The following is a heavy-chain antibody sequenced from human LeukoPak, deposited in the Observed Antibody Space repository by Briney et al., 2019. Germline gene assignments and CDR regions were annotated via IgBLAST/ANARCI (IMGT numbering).Heavy chain of an antibody. D-gene: IGHD2-2*02. V-gene: IGHV3-21*01. CDR2: ISSSSSYI. J-gene: IGHJ6*03. Sequence: PGGSLRLSCAASGFTFSRYSMNWVRQAPGKGLEWVSSISSSSSYIYYADSVKGRFTISRDNAKNSLDLQMNSLRAEDTAVYYCARCAIELAHYYYYMDVWGKGTTVTVSS. CDR1: GFTFSRYS. CDR3: ARCAIELAHYYYYMDV.